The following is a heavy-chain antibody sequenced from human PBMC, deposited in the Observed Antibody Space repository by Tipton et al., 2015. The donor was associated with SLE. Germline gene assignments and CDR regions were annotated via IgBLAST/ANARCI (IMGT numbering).Heavy chain of an antibody. J-gene: IGHJ4*02. D-gene: IGHD2-15*01. CDR1: GFTFSDHY. CDR2: TRNKANSYTT. V-gene: IGHV3-72*01. CDR3: ARALGGTKYFDY. Sequence: GSLRLSCAASGFTFSDHYMDWVRQAPGKGLEWVGRTRNKANSYTTEYAASVKGRFTISRDDSKNSLYLQMNSLKTEDTAVYYCARALGGTKYFDYWGQGTLVTVSS.